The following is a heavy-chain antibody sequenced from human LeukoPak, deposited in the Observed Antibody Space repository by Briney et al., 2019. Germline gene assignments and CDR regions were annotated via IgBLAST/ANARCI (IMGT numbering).Heavy chain of an antibody. CDR3: ARARDSSGSHFPTDY. CDR2: INPNSGGT. Sequence: ASVKVSCKASGYTFTGYYMHWVRQAPGQGLEWMGWINPNSGGTNYAQKFQGRVTMTRDTSISTAYMELSRLRSDDTAVYYCARARDSSGSHFPTDYWGQGTLVPVSS. J-gene: IGHJ4*02. V-gene: IGHV1-2*02. D-gene: IGHD3-22*01. CDR1: GYTFTGYY.